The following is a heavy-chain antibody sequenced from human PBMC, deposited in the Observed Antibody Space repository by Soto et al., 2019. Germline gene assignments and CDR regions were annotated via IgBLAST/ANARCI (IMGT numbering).Heavy chain of an antibody. CDR3: AKEFLTSSSIRGQPYYYYGMDV. Sequence: QVQLVESGGGVVQPGRSLRLSCAASGFTFSSYGMHWVRQAPGKGLEWVAVISYDGSNKYYADSVKGRFTISRDNSKNTLYLQMNSLRAEDTAVYYCAKEFLTSSSIRGQPYYYYGMDVWGQGTTVTVSS. J-gene: IGHJ6*02. CDR2: ISYDGSNK. V-gene: IGHV3-30*18. D-gene: IGHD2-2*01. CDR1: GFTFSSYG.